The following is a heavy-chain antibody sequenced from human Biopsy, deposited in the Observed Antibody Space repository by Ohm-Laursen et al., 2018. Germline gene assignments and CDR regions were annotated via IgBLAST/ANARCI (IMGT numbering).Heavy chain of an antibody. D-gene: IGHD1-26*01. V-gene: IGHV3-33*01. Sequence: SLRLSCTASGFTFNKHAMNWVRQAPGKGLEWLAVIWYDGSNKYYGDSVQGRFTISRDNSKNTVYLQMNGLRVEDTAVYYCARDPIVGSKADGMDVWGQGTTVTVSS. CDR3: ARDPIVGSKADGMDV. J-gene: IGHJ6*02. CDR2: IWYDGSNK. CDR1: GFTFNKHA.